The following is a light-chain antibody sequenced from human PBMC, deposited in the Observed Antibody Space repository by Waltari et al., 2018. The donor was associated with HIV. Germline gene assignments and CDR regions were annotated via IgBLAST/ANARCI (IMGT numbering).Light chain of an antibody. CDR3: QQSYSTPFT. Sequence: IQMNQSPSSLSASVGDRVTITCRASQSISSYLNWYQQEPGKAPKLLIYYTSTLQSGVPSRFSGSGSGTDFTLTIRGLQLEDFGTYYCQQSYSTPFTFGPGTKVDF. J-gene: IGKJ3*01. CDR2: YTS. V-gene: IGKV1-39*01. CDR1: QSISSY.